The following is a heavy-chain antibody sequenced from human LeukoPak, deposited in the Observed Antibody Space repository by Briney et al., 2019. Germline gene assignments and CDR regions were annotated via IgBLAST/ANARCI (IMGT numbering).Heavy chain of an antibody. CDR1: GFTFSSYG. D-gene: IGHD6-13*01. V-gene: IGHV3-30*03. CDR3: ARGAGGSSGWSTIRYFDW. Sequence: PGRSLRLSRAASGFTFSSYGMHWVRQAPGKGLEWVAVISYDGSNKYYADSVKGRFTISRDNSKSTLYLQLDSLGVEDTAVYYCARGAGGSSGWSTIRYFDWWGQGTLVTVSS. CDR2: ISYDGSNK. J-gene: IGHJ4*02.